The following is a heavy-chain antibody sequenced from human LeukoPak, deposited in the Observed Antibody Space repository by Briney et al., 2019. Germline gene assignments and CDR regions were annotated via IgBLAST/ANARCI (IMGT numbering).Heavy chain of an antibody. CDR3: GKEFSNSWLF. D-gene: IGHD6-13*01. J-gene: IGHJ4*02. V-gene: IGHV3-23*01. Sequence: PGGSLRLSCADSGFTFNSYGMTWVRQAPGKGLEWVSSISSSGGNTYYADSVKGRFTISRDNSKNTSYLQMNSLRAEDTAIYYCGKEFSNSWLFWGQGTLVTVSS. CDR1: GFTFNSYG. CDR2: ISSSGGNT.